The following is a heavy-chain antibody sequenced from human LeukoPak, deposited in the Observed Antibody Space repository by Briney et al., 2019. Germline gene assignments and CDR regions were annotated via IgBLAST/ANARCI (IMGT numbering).Heavy chain of an antibody. CDR2: INGRGFSI. CDR1: GFTSSAYS. V-gene: IGHV3-21*06. J-gene: IGHJ4*02. CDR3: TRDQPSSGWGFDS. Sequence: GGSLRLSCATSGFTSSAYSMNWVRHAPGKGLEWVANINGRGFSIHYADSIKGRFTISRDNTKDLLYLQMTSLRADDTALYYCTRDQPSSGWGFDSWGRGTLVIVSS. D-gene: IGHD6-19*01.